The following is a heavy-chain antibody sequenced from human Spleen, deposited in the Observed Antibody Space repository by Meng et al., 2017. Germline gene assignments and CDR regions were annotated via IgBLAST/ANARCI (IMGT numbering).Heavy chain of an antibody. CDR1: GGIFSSYA. J-gene: IGHJ4*02. CDR2: IIPIFGTA. Sequence: QGQLVHAGGKVKKPGASVKVSCKVSGGIFSSYAISWVRQAPGQGLEWMGGIIPIFGTATYAHNFQGRVTITADESTTTAHMELSSLRSEDTDVYYCARDSVAYSSSWSQFDHWGQGTLVTVSS. CDR3: ARDSVAYSSSWSQFDH. V-gene: IGHV1-69*01. D-gene: IGHD6-13*01.